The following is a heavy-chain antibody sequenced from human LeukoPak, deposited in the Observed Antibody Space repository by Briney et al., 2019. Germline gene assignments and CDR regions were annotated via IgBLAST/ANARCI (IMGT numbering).Heavy chain of an antibody. CDR3: ARDLAARGEDWFDP. J-gene: IGHJ5*02. Sequence: MTSETLSLTCTVSGGSISSYYWSWIRQPAGKGLEWIGRIYTSGSTNYNPSLKSRVTMSVDTSKNQFSLKLSSVTAADTAVYYCARDLAARGEDWFDPWGQGTLVTVSS. CDR1: GGSISSYY. CDR2: IYTSGST. D-gene: IGHD2-21*01. V-gene: IGHV4-4*07.